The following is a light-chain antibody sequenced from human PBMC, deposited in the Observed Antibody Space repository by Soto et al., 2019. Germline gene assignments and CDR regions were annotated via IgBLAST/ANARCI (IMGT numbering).Light chain of an antibody. Sequence: QSVLTQPPSVSGSPGQRVTISCTGSSCNIGAGYDVHWYQQLPGTAPKLLIYGNSNRPSGVPNRFSGSKSGTAASLAITGLQAADEDDYYCRHYGSSVSGYVFGTGTKLTVL. CDR3: RHYGSSVSGYV. J-gene: IGLJ2*01. CDR2: GNS. V-gene: IGLV1-40*01. CDR1: SCNIGAGYD.